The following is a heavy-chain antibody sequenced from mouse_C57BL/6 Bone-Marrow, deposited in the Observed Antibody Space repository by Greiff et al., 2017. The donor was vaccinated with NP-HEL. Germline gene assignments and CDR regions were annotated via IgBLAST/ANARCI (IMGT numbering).Heavy chain of an antibody. D-gene: IGHD1-1*01. V-gene: IGHV1-39*01. CDR2: INPNYGTT. J-gene: IGHJ3*01. Sequence: VQLQQSGPELVKPGASVKISCKASGYSFTDYNMNWVQQSNGKSLEWIGVINPNYGTTSYNQKFKGKATLTVDQSSSTAYMQLNSLTSEDSAVYYCASQEGITTVVGGYWGQGTLVTVSA. CDR3: ASQEGITTVVGGY. CDR1: GYSFTDYN.